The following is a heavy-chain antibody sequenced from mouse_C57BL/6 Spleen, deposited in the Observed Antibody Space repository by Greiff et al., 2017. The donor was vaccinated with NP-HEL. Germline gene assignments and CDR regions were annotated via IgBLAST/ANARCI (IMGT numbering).Heavy chain of an antibody. CDR2: IYPGDGDT. D-gene: IGHD1-1*01. Sequence: QVQLKQSGPELVKPGASVTISCKASGYAFSSSWMNWVKQRPGKGLEWIGRIYPGDGDTNYNGKFKGQATLTADKSSSTAYMQLSSLTSEDSAVYFCARGLTTVLDYWGQGTSVTVSS. CDR3: ARGLTTVLDY. J-gene: IGHJ4*01. CDR1: GYAFSSSW. V-gene: IGHV1-82*01.